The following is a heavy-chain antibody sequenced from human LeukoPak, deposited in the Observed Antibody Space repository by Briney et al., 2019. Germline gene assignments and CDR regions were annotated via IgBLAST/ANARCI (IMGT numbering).Heavy chain of an antibody. CDR3: ARGSSGDY. J-gene: IGHJ4*02. CDR2: INHSGST. CDR1: GFTFSNAW. Sequence: GSLRLSCAASGFTFSNAWMSWVRQPPGKGLEWIGEINHSGSTNYNPSLKSRVTISVDTSKNQFSLKLSSVTAADTAVYYCARGSSGDYWGQGTLVTVSS. V-gene: IGHV4-34*01. D-gene: IGHD6-19*01.